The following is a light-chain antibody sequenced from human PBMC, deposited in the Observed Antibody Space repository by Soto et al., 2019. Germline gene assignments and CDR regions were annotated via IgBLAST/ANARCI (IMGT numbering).Light chain of an antibody. CDR3: AAWDDSLSGPVV. J-gene: IGLJ2*01. V-gene: IGLV1-47*01. CDR2: RNN. Sequence: QLVLTQPPSASGTPGQRVTISCSGSSSNIGSNYVYWYQQLPGTAPKLLIYRNNQRPSGVPDRFSGSKSGTSASLAISGLRSDDEADYYCAAWDDSLSGPVVFGGGTKVTVL. CDR1: SSNIGSNY.